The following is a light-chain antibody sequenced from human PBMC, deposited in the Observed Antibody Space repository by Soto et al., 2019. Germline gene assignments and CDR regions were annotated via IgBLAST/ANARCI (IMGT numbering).Light chain of an antibody. Sequence: EVVMTQSPATASVSQGEGVTLSCRASQPISNDLAWYQQKPGQAPRLLIYGASTRATGVPARFSGGGSGTEFTLTISSLQSEDFAFYYCQQNNKWPPVTFGGGTKVDIK. J-gene: IGKJ4*01. V-gene: IGKV3-15*01. CDR2: GAS. CDR1: QPISND. CDR3: QQNNKWPPVT.